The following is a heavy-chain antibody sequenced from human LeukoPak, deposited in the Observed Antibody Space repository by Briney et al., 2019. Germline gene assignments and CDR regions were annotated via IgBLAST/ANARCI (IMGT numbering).Heavy chain of an antibody. J-gene: IGHJ4*02. CDR3: ARDSHPPTGPFDY. Sequence: KPSETLSLTCTVSGGSISSSSYYWGWIRQPPGKGLEWIGSIDYSGSTYYNPSLQSRVTISVDTSKNQFSLKLSSVTAADTAVYYCARDSHPPTGPFDYWGQGTLVTVSS. D-gene: IGHD1-14*01. V-gene: IGHV4-39*07. CDR2: IDYSGST. CDR1: GGSISSSSYY.